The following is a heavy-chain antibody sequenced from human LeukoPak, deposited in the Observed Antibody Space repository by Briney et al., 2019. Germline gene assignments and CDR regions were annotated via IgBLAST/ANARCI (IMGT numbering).Heavy chain of an antibody. V-gene: IGHV3-66*01. D-gene: IGHD4-17*01. CDR2: IYSGGST. J-gene: IGHJ3*02. CDR1: GFTVNSNY. Sequence: GGSLRLSCAASGFTVNSNYMSWVRQAPGKGLEWVSVIYSGGSTYYADSVKGRFTISRDNSKNTLYLQMNSLRAEDTAVYYCAKHDYGDYGGFDIWGQGTMVTVSS. CDR3: AKHDYGDYGGFDI.